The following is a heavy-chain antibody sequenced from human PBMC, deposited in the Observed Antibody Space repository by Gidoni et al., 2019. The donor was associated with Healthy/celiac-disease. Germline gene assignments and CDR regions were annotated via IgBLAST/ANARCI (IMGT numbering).Heavy chain of an antibody. Sequence: QVQLVQSGAEVKKPGASVKVSCTASGYTFTSYGISWVRQAPGQGLEWMGWISAYNGNTNYAQKLQGRVTMTTDTSTSTAYMELRSLRSDDTAVYYCARDRLLWFGELRGWFDPWGQGTLVTVSS. D-gene: IGHD3-10*01. J-gene: IGHJ5*02. CDR1: GYTFTSYG. CDR3: ARDRLLWFGELRGWFDP. CDR2: ISAYNGNT. V-gene: IGHV1-18*01.